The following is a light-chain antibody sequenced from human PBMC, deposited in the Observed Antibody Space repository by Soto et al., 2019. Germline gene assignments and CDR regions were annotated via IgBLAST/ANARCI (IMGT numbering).Light chain of an antibody. Sequence: DIQMTQSPSTLSASVGDRVTITCRASQSISSWLAWYQQKPGKAPKLLIYDASSLESGVPSRFSGSGSGTEFTLTISSLQPDDFEPYYCQPYNSYPYTFGQGTKLEI. J-gene: IGKJ2*01. CDR2: DAS. CDR1: QSISSW. CDR3: QPYNSYPYT. V-gene: IGKV1-5*01.